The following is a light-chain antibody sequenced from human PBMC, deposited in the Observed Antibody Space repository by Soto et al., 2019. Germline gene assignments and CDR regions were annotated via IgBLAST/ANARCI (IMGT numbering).Light chain of an antibody. CDR1: QSLLYSSNNYNY. J-gene: IGKJ2*01. CDR2: WAS. Sequence: DIVMTQSPDSLAVSLGERATISCKSSQSLLYSSNNYNYLAWYQQRPGQPPKLLIHWASTRESGVPDRFSGSGSGTDFTLTISTLQADDVAVYYCQQYYGTPPYTFGQGTRLDIK. CDR3: QQYYGTPPYT. V-gene: IGKV4-1*01.